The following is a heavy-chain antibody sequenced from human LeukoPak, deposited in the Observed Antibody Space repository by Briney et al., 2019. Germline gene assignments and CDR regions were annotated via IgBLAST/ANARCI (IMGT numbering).Heavy chain of an antibody. CDR1: GGSISSYY. V-gene: IGHV4-59*01. D-gene: IGHD3-10*01. J-gene: IGHJ6*02. CDR2: IYYSGST. CDR3: ARVPFYYYGSGSYPPGYYGMDV. Sequence: PSETLSLTCTVSGGSISSYYWSWIRQPPGKGLEWIGYIYYSGSTNYNPSLKSRVTISVDTSKNQFSLKLSSVTAADTAVYYCARVPFYYYGSGSYPPGYYGMDVWGQGTTVTVSS.